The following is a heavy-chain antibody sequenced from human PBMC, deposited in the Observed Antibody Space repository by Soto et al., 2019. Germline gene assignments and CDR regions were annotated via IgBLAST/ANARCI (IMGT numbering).Heavy chain of an antibody. CDR1: GYTFTGYY. Sequence: QVQLVQSGAEVKKPGASVKVSCKASGYTFTGYYMHWVRQAPGQGLEWMGGIIPIFGTANYAQKFQGRVTITADESTSTAYMELSSLRSEDTAVYYCARRGYCSGGSCHYFDYWGQGTLVTVSS. V-gene: IGHV1-69*01. J-gene: IGHJ4*02. CDR3: ARRGYCSGGSCHYFDY. CDR2: IIPIFGTA. D-gene: IGHD2-15*01.